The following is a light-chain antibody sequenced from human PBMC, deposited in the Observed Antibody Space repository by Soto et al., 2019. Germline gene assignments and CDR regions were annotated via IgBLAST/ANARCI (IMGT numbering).Light chain of an antibody. CDR2: GAS. V-gene: IGKV3-20*01. Sequence: EIVLTQSPGTLSLSPGERATLSCRASQRVSSHSLAWYQQKPGQAPRTLISGASSRATGIPDRFSASGSGTDFTLTISRLEPEDFAVYYCHHYPRSSWTFGQGTKVEVK. CDR3: HHYPRSSWT. J-gene: IGKJ1*01. CDR1: QRVSSHS.